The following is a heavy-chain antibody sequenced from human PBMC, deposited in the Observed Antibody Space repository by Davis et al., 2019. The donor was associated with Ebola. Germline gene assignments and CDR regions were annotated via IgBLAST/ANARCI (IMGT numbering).Heavy chain of an antibody. V-gene: IGHV1-18*04. J-gene: IGHJ5*02. CDR1: GYTFTSYG. CDR3: ARATDFGDYNWLDP. D-gene: IGHD4-17*01. Sequence: ASVKVSCKASGYTFTSYGISWVRQAPGQGLEWMGWISAYNGNTNYAQKLQGRVTMTTDTSTSTAYMELRRLTSDDTAKYFCARATDFGDYNWLDPWGQGTLVTVSS. CDR2: ISAYNGNT.